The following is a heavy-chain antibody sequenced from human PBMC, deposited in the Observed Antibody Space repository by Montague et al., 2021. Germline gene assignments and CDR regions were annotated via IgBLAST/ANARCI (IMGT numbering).Heavy chain of an antibody. CDR1: GFSFSSLW. Sequence: SLRLSCAASGFSFSSLWMHWVRQAPGKGLVWVSQITSDGSDTNYADSVKGRFTISRDNAKSTLYLQMNSLRDEGTAVYYCVRDRPTAWFDSWGQGTLVTVS. V-gene: IGHV3-74*01. D-gene: IGHD5-18*01. J-gene: IGHJ5*01. CDR3: VRDRPTAWFDS. CDR2: ITSDGSDT.